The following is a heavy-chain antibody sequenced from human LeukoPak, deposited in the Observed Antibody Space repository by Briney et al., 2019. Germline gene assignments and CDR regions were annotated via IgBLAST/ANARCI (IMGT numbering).Heavy chain of an antibody. CDR3: ARVSVVVAALD. V-gene: IGHV4-34*01. J-gene: IGHJ4*02. Sequence: SETLSLTCAVYGGSFSGYYWSWIRQPPGKGLEWIGEIKNIRSTNYNLSLKSRVTISVDTSKNQFSLKLNSVTAADTAVYYCARVSVVVAALDWGQGTLVTVSS. CDR2: IKNIRST. D-gene: IGHD2-15*01. CDR1: GGSFSGYY.